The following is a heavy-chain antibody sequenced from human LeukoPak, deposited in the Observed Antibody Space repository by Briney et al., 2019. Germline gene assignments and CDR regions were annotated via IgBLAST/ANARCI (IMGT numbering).Heavy chain of an antibody. Sequence: GASVKVSCKASGYTFTGYYMHWVRQAPGRGLEWMGWINPNSGGTNYAQKFQGRVTMTRDTSISTAYMELSRLRSDDTAVYYCARGPPLVGATIADRRKYNWFDPWGQGTLVTVSS. D-gene: IGHD1-26*01. CDR3: ARGPPLVGATIADRRKYNWFDP. J-gene: IGHJ5*02. V-gene: IGHV1-2*02. CDR1: GYTFTGYY. CDR2: INPNSGGT.